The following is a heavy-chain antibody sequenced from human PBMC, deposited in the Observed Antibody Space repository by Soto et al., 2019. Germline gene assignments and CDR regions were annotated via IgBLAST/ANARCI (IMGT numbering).Heavy chain of an antibody. V-gene: IGHV6-1*01. CDR2: TYYRSKWYN. CDR3: ARDPGIAAAGTPYYYSGMDV. D-gene: IGHD6-13*01. Sequence: SQTLSLTCAISVDIVSINSAAWNWIRQSPSRGLEWLGRTYYRSKWYNDYAVSVKSRITINPDTSKNQFSLQLSRLRSDDTAVYYCARDPGIAAAGTPYYYSGMDVWGQGTTVTVSS. CDR1: VDIVSINSAA. J-gene: IGHJ6*02.